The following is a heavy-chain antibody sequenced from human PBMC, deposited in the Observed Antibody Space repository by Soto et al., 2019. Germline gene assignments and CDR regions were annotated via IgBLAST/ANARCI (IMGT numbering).Heavy chain of an antibody. J-gene: IGHJ4*02. CDR1: GFTFSSYT. CDR2: MSYDGTND. Sequence: QVQLVESGGGVVQPGRSLRLSCAASGFTFSSYTMHWVRLAPGKGLEWVAVMSYDGTNDYYTDSVRGRFTISRDNSKNTLDMQMNSLRPEDTAVYSCARGKYYFDFWGQGTLVTVPS. V-gene: IGHV3-30-3*01. CDR3: ARGKYYFDF.